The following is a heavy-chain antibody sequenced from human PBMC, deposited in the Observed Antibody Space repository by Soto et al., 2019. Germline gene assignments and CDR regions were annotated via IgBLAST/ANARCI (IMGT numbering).Heavy chain of an antibody. CDR3: ARVGGDGYKPYYHYGVGA. V-gene: IGHV5-51*01. CDR1: GYIFNNYW. Sequence: GESLKISCKASGYIFNNYWIGWVRQKPGKGLEWMGIIYGRDSETRYSPSFQGQVTMSVGKYINTAYLQWSSLKASDTAVYYCARVGGDGYKPYYHYGVGAWGQGTTVTVSS. D-gene: IGHD3-16*01. CDR2: IYGRDSET. J-gene: IGHJ6*02.